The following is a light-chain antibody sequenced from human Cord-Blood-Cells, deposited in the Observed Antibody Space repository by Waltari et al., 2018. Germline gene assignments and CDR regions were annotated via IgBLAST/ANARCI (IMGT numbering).Light chain of an antibody. CDR3: SSYAGSNVV. CDR2: EVS. CDR1: SSDDGGYNY. V-gene: IGLV2-8*01. Sequence: QSALTQPPSASGSPGQSVTIPCTGTSSDDGGYNYVSWYQQHPGKAPKLMIYEVSKRPSGVPDRFSGSKSGNTASLTVSGLQAEDEADYYYSSYAGSNVVFGGGTKLTVL. J-gene: IGLJ2*01.